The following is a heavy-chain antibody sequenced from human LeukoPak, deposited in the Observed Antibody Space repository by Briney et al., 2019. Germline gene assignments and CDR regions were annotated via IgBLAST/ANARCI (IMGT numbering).Heavy chain of an antibody. Sequence: PSETLSLTCAVYGGSFSGYYWSWIRQPPGKGLEWIGEINHSGSTNYNPSLKSRVIISVDTSKNQFSLKLSSVTAADTAVYYCASDIVVVPAAMGSYYYYGMDVWGQGTTVTVSS. CDR1: GGSFSGYY. V-gene: IGHV4-34*01. D-gene: IGHD2-2*01. CDR3: ASDIVVVPAAMGSYYYYGMDV. J-gene: IGHJ6*02. CDR2: INHSGST.